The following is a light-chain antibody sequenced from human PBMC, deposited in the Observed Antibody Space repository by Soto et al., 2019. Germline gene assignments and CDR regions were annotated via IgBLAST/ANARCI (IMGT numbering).Light chain of an antibody. CDR1: QSISSY. V-gene: IGKV1-39*01. CDR2: AAS. J-gene: IGKJ1*01. CDR3: QHYNSYSWT. Sequence: IQMTQSPSSLSASVGDRVTITCRASQSISSYLNWYQQKPGKAPKLLIYAASSLQSGVSSRFTGSGSGTEFTLTISSLQPDDFAAYYCQHYNSYSWTFGQGTKVDNK.